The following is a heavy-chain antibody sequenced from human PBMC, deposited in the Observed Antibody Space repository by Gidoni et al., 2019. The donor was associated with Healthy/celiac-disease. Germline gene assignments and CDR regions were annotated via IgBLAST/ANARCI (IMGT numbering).Heavy chain of an antibody. CDR2: IGTAGDT. V-gene: IGHV3-13*04. D-gene: IGHD3-22*01. CDR1: GFTFSSYD. CDR3: ARGNYYDSKDAFDI. Sequence: EVQLVESGGGLVQPGGSLILSCAASGFTFSSYDMHWVRQATGKGLEWVSAIGTAGDTYYPGSVKGRFTISRENAKNSLYLQMNSLRAGDTAVYYCARGNYYDSKDAFDIWGQGTMVTVSS. J-gene: IGHJ3*02.